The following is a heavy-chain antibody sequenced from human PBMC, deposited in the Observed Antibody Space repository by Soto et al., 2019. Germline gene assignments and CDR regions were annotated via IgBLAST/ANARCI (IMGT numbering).Heavy chain of an antibody. CDR1: GGSISSSSYY. CDR3: ASRSYSYADY. Sequence: SETLSLTCTVSGGSISSSSYYWGWIRQPPGKGLEWIGSIYYSGSTYYNPSLKSRVTISVDTSKNRFSLKLSSVTAADTAVYYCASRSYSYADYWGQGTLVTVSS. J-gene: IGHJ4*02. V-gene: IGHV4-39*01. D-gene: IGHD5-18*01. CDR2: IYYSGST.